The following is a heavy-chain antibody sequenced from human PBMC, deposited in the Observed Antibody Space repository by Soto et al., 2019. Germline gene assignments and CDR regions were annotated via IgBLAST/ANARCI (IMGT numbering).Heavy chain of an antibody. CDR1: GDSVSNNSGA. V-gene: IGHV6-1*01. D-gene: IGHD6-19*01. CDR2: TYYRSKWFN. CDR3: SRDRAVAGTYYYGMDV. J-gene: IGHJ6*02. Sequence: QVQLQQSGPGLVKPSQTLSLTCAISGDSVSNNSGAWNWIRQSPSRGLEWLGRTYYRSKWFNDYAVSVKSRMTINPDTSKNQFSLQLNSVTPEDTAVYYCSRDRAVAGTYYYGMDVWGQGTTVTVSS.